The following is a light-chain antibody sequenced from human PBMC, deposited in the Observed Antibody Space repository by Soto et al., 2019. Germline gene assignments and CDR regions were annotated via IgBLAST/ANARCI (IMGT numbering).Light chain of an antibody. Sequence: AIRMTQSPSSLSASTGERVTITCRASQGISSYLAWYQQKPGKAPKLLIYAASTLQSGVTSRFSGRGSGTDFTLTISCLQSEDFATYYCQQYYSYPGLTFGGGTKVEIK. CDR2: AAS. CDR3: QQYYSYPGLT. J-gene: IGKJ4*01. CDR1: QGISSY. V-gene: IGKV1-8*01.